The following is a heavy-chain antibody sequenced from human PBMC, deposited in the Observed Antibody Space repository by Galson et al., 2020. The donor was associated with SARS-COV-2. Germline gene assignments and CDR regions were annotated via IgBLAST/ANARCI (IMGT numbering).Heavy chain of an antibody. V-gene: IGHV1-24*01. Sequence: ASVKVSCRVSGYTLTELSMHWVRQAPGKGLEGMGGFDPEDGETIYTQKFQGRVTMTEDTSTATAYMELSSLRSEDTAVYYCATSFAVAGTDPYCYYYYGMDVWGQGTTVTVSS. CDR1: GYTLTELS. D-gene: IGHD6-19*01. CDR3: ATSFAVAGTDPYCYYYYGMDV. J-gene: IGHJ6*02. CDR2: FDPEDGET.